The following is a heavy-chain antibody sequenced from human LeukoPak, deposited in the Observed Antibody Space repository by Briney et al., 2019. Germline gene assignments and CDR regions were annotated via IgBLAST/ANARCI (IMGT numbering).Heavy chain of an antibody. CDR2: ISYDGSNK. V-gene: IGHV3-30-3*01. Sequence: GGSLRLSCAASGFTFSSYAMHWVRQAPGKGLEWVAVISYDGSNKYYADSVKGRFTISRDNSKNTLYLQMNSLRAEDTAVYYCARDRSGYCSSTSCYFLGSDYWGQGTLVTVSS. J-gene: IGHJ4*02. CDR3: ARDRSGYCSSTSCYFLGSDY. D-gene: IGHD2-2*01. CDR1: GFTFSSYA.